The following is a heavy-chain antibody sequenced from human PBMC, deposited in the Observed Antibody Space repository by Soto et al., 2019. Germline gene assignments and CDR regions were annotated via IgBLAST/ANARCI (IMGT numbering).Heavy chain of an antibody. CDR1: GFTFSGYW. CDR3: ARDRALVYYYYGMDH. D-gene: IGHD3-3*02. J-gene: IGHJ6*02. CDR2: INSDGSST. V-gene: IGHV3-74*01. Sequence: PGGSLRLSCAASGFTFSGYWMHWVRQAPGKGLVWVSRINSDGSSTCYADSVKGRFTISRDNAKNTLYLQMNSLRAEDTAVYYCARDRALVYYYYGMDHWGQGTTVTVSS.